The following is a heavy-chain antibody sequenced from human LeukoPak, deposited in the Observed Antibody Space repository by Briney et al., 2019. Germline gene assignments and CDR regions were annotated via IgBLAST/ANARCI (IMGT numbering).Heavy chain of an antibody. Sequence: ASVKVSCKASGYTFTSYGISWARQAPGQGLEWMGWISAYNGNTNYAQKLQGRVTMTTDTSTSTAYMELRSLRSDDTAVYYCAREQDCSGGSCYPPEGYYYGMDVWGQGTTVTVSS. CDR3: AREQDCSGGSCYPPEGYYYGMDV. CDR1: GYTFTSYG. V-gene: IGHV1-18*01. CDR2: ISAYNGNT. J-gene: IGHJ6*02. D-gene: IGHD2-15*01.